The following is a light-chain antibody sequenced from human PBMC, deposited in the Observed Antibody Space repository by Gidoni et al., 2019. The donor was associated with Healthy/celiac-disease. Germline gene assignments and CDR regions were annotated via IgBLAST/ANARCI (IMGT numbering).Light chain of an antibody. CDR3: QQYNSCSVLT. Sequence: DIHMTQSPSTLSASVGDRVTITCRASQSISSWLAWYQQKPGKAPKLLIYDASSLESGVPSRFSGSGSGTEFTLTISSLQPDDFATYYCQQYNSCSVLTFGGGTKVEIK. CDR1: QSISSW. CDR2: DAS. V-gene: IGKV1-5*01. J-gene: IGKJ4*01.